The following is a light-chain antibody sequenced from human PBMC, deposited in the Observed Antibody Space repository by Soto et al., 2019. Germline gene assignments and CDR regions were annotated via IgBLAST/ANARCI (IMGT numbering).Light chain of an antibody. J-gene: IGKJ5*01. CDR1: QSVSSN. Sequence: EIVMTQSPATLSVSPGERATLSCRASQSVSSNLAWYQQKPGQAPRLLIYVASTRATGIPARFSGSGSGTEFTLTISSLQSEDVAVYYCQQHNNWPPITFGQGTRLEIK. V-gene: IGKV3-15*01. CDR2: VAS. CDR3: QQHNNWPPIT.